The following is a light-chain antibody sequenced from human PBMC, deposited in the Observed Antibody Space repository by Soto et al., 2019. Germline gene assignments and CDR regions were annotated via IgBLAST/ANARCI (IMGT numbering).Light chain of an antibody. Sequence: DILMTQSRSSLSASVGDRVTIACRASQGIINYLAWYQQKPGKVPKLLIYAASTLQSGVPSRFSGSGSGTDFTLTISSLQPEDVATYYCQQYNDAPWTFGPGTKVEIK. CDR1: QGIINY. CDR3: QQYNDAPWT. J-gene: IGKJ1*01. CDR2: AAS. V-gene: IGKV1-27*01.